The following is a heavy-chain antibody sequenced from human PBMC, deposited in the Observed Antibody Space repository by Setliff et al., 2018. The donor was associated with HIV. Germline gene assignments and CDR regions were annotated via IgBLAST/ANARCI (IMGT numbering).Heavy chain of an antibody. V-gene: IGHV4-39*02. D-gene: IGHD2-8*01. CDR1: GGSVSSRGYY. CDR3: ARPTTGVGGGAALDI. CDR2: ILYGGNT. Sequence: SETLSLTCTVSGGSVSSRGYYWGWIRQPPGKGPEWMANILYGGNTYYNPSLKSRVTISVDTSKNPFSLKLDSVTAADTAVYFCARPTTGVGGGAALDIWGQGTMVTVSS. J-gene: IGHJ3*02.